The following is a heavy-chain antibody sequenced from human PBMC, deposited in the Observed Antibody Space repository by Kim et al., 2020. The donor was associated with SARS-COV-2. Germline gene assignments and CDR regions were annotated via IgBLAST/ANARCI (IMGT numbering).Heavy chain of an antibody. D-gene: IGHD3-3*01. Sequence: SETLSLTCTVSGCSISSSSYYWGWIRQPPGKGLEWIGSIYYSGSTYYNPSLKSRVTISVDTSKNQSSLKLSSVTAADTAVYYFSSLGRVSYYYYYYGMDVWGQGTTVTVSS. CDR2: IYYSGST. CDR3: SSLGRVSYYYYYYGMDV. J-gene: IGHJ6*02. CDR1: GCSISSSSYY. V-gene: IGHV4-39*07.